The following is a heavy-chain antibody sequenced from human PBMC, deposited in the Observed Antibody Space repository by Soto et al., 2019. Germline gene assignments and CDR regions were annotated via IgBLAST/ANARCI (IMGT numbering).Heavy chain of an antibody. Sequence: GGSLRLSCAASGFTFSSYGMHWVRQAPGKGLEWVAVIAYDGSNKYYADSVKGRFTISRDNSKNTLYLQMNSLRAEDTAVYYCAKPFTTTVTTFYFDYWGQGTLVTVSS. CDR2: IAYDGSNK. V-gene: IGHV3-30*18. J-gene: IGHJ4*02. CDR1: GFTFSSYG. D-gene: IGHD4-17*01. CDR3: AKPFTTTVTTFYFDY.